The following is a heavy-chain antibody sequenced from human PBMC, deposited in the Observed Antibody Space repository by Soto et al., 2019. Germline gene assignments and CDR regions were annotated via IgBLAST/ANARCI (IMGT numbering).Heavy chain of an antibody. CDR3: ARDKITGIFNY. CDR1: GGSFIGYY. J-gene: IGHJ4*02. D-gene: IGHD2-8*02. V-gene: IGHV4-34*01. CDR2: INHTXST. Sequence: XXTLSLTCAVYGGSFIGYYWTWIRQPPGTGLEWMGXINHTXSTNHNKSLKXXVTISADXXKNQFSLKMTSVTPADTAVYYCARDKITGIFNYWGQETLATAPS.